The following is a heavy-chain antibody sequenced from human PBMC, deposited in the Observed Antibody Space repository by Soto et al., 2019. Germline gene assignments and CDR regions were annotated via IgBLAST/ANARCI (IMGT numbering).Heavy chain of an antibody. V-gene: IGHV3-23*01. J-gene: IGHJ3*02. D-gene: IGHD6-13*01. CDR1: GFTFSSYA. Sequence: EVQLLESGGGLVQPGGSLRLSCAASGFTFSSYAMSWVRQAPGKGLEWVSAISGSGGSTYYADSVKGRFTISRDNSKNTLYLQMNSLRAEDTAVYYCANEPNSSIWPPDAFDIWGQGTMVTVSS. CDR3: ANEPNSSIWPPDAFDI. CDR2: ISGSGGST.